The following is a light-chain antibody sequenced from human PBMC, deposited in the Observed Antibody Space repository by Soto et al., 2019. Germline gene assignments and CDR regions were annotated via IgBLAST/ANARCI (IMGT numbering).Light chain of an antibody. CDR2: GAS. V-gene: IGKV3-20*01. CDR3: HQYGISPPRT. Sequence: EIVLTQSPGTLSLSPVERATLSFRASQSVSSSYLAWYQQKPGQAPRLLIYGASSRATGIPDRFSGSGSGTDFTLTIGRLEPEDFAVYYCHQYGISPPRTFGQGTKVDIK. J-gene: IGKJ1*01. CDR1: QSVSSSY.